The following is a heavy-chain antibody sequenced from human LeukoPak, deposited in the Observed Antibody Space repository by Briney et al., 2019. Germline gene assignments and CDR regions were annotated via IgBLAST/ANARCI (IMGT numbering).Heavy chain of an antibody. Sequence: SETLSLTCTVSGGSISSSSYYWGWIRQPPGKGLEWIGSIYYSGSTYYNPSLKSRVTISVDTSKNQFSLKLSSVTAADTAVYYCARAGIPGNYGMDVWGQGTTVTVSS. CDR3: ARAGIPGNYGMDV. CDR1: GGSISSSSYY. J-gene: IGHJ6*02. D-gene: IGHD6-13*01. V-gene: IGHV4-39*07. CDR2: IYYSGST.